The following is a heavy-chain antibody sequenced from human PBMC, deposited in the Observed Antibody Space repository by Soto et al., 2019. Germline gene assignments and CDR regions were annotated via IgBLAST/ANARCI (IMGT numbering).Heavy chain of an antibody. D-gene: IGHD2-2*01. CDR2: IRGSGGKT. Sequence: GGSLRLSCAASGFTFSNCAMRWVRQAPGKGLEWVSGIRGSGGKTFYADSVKGRFTISRDNSKNTLNLQMNNLRVEDTAVYYCAREYCSSSTCYGGFGYWGQGTLVTVSS. V-gene: IGHV3-23*01. CDR1: GFTFSNCA. J-gene: IGHJ4*02. CDR3: AREYCSSSTCYGGFGY.